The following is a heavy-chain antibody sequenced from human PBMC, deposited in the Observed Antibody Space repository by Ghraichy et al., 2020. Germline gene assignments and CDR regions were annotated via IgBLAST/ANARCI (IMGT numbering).Heavy chain of an antibody. J-gene: IGHJ4*02. D-gene: IGHD6-19*01. CDR3: ARLTAVAGDLLFDY. V-gene: IGHV1-3*01. CDR2: INAGNGNT. CDR1: GYTFTSYA. Sequence: ASVKVSCKASGYTFTSYAMHWVRQAPGQRLEWMGWINAGNGNTKYSQKFQGRVTITRDTSASTAYMELSSLRSEDTAVYYCARLTAVAGDLLFDYWGQGTLVTVSS.